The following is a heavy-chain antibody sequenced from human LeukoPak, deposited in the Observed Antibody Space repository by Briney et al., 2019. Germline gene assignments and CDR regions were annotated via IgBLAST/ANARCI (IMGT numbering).Heavy chain of an antibody. CDR2: ISGSSSVT. Sequence: GGSLRLSCAASGFTFSNFNMNWVRQAPGKGLEGVSYISGSSSVTYYADSVEGRFTISRDNAKNSLYLQMNSLRAEDTAVYYCARDPGTGSGWYYFDYWGQGTLVTVSS. V-gene: IGHV3-48*01. CDR3: ARDPGTGSGWYYFDY. D-gene: IGHD6-19*01. CDR1: GFTFSNFN. J-gene: IGHJ4*02.